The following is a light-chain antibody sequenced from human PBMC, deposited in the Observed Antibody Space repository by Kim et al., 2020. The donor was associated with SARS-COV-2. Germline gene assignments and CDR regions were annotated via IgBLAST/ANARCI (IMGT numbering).Light chain of an antibody. V-gene: IGKV3-15*01. CDR1: QSINNN. CDR2: GAS. Sequence: VSPGKRATLSCRASQSINNNLAWYQQKPGQAPRLLISGASTRATDIPARFSGSGSGTEFTLTISSLQSEDFAVYYCQQHYSWPPTFGGGTKVDIK. CDR3: QQHYSWPPT. J-gene: IGKJ4*01.